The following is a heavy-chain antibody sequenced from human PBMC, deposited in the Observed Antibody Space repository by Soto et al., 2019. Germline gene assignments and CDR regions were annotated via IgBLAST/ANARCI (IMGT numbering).Heavy chain of an antibody. CDR3: ASSSYCSGGSCSSRFDP. CDR1: GGSISSSSYY. CDR2: IYYSGST. Sequence: SETLSLTCTVSGGSISSSSYYWGWIRQPPGKGLEWIGSIYYSGSTYYNPSLKSRVTISVDTSKNQFSLKLSSVTAADTAVYYCASSSYCSGGSCSSRFDPWGQGTLVTVSS. J-gene: IGHJ5*02. D-gene: IGHD2-15*01. V-gene: IGHV4-39*01.